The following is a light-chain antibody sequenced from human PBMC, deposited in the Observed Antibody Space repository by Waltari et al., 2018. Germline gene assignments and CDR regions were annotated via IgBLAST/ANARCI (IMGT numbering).Light chain of an antibody. V-gene: IGLV7-46*01. CDR1: TGAVTSGHY. J-gene: IGLJ2*01. CDR3: LLSYSGARV. CDR2: DTT. Sequence: QAVVTQEPSLTVSPGGTVTLTCGSSTGAVTSGHYPYWFQQKPGQAPRTLIYDTTNKHSWTPARFSASLLGGKVALTLSAAQPDDEADYYCLLSYSGARVFGGGTKLTVL.